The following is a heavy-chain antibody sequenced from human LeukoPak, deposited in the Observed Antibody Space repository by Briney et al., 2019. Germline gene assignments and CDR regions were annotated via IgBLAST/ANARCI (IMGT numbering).Heavy chain of an antibody. Sequence: VSYISSSGSTIYYADSVKGRFTISRDNAKSSLYLQMNSLRAEDTAVYYCARDAYSGYDFDYWGQGTLVTVSS. V-gene: IGHV3-48*03. J-gene: IGHJ4*02. CDR3: ARDAYSGYDFDY. D-gene: IGHD5-12*01. CDR2: ISSSGSTI.